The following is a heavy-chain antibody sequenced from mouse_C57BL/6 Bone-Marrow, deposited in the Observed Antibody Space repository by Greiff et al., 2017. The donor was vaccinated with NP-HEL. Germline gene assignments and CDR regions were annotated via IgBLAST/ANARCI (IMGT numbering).Heavy chain of an antibody. CDR2: LDPSDSYT. CDR1: GYTFTSYW. Sequence: QVQLQQPGAELVKPGASVKLSCKASGYTFTSYWLQWVKQRPGQGLAWLGELDPSDSYTKYNQKFKGKATLTVDTSSGTAYMQLSSLTSEDSAVYYCARGGTGFAYWGQGTLVTVSA. CDR3: ARGGTGFAY. D-gene: IGHD3-3*01. J-gene: IGHJ3*01. V-gene: IGHV1-50*01.